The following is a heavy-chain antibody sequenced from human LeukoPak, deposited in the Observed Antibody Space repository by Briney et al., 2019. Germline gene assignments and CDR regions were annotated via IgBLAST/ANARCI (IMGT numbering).Heavy chain of an antibody. CDR3: ARWTEGGP. Sequence: GGSLRLSCAASGFTFSSYAMSWVRQAPGKGLEWVSGISGSGGGTYYADSVKGRFTISRDNSKNTLYPQVNTLRAEDTAIYYCARWTEGGPWGQGTLVTVSS. D-gene: IGHD2-15*01. V-gene: IGHV3-23*01. J-gene: IGHJ5*02. CDR2: ISGSGGGT. CDR1: GFTFSSYA.